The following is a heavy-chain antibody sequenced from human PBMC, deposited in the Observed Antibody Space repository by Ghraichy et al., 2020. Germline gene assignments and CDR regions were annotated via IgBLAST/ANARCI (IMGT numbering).Heavy chain of an antibody. J-gene: IGHJ4*02. Sequence: SETLSLTCSVSGGFMNNHYWTWIRQTPEKGLEWIGYSYYNGGPNYNPSLKGRVSISVDTAKTQFSLRLIAADTAVYYCARLGHCHSNRCLPDYWGQGILVTVSS. V-gene: IGHV4-59*11. D-gene: IGHD2/OR15-2a*01. CDR2: SYYNGGP. CDR1: GGFMNNHY. CDR3: ARLGHCHSNRCLPDY.